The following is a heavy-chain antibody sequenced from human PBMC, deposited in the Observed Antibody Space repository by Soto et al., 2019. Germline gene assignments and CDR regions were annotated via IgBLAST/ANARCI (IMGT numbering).Heavy chain of an antibody. Sequence: GGSLRLSCAAAGFPFSSYVMHWVRQTPGKGLEWVSGISGSGGSIYYADSVQGRFTISRDNSKNTLYLQMNSLRAEDTAVYYCAKDVTYYYDSGADNYFDYWGQGTRVTVSS. CDR1: GFPFSSYV. CDR2: ISGSGGSI. D-gene: IGHD3-22*01. V-gene: IGHV3-23*01. J-gene: IGHJ4*02. CDR3: AKDVTYYYDSGADNYFDY.